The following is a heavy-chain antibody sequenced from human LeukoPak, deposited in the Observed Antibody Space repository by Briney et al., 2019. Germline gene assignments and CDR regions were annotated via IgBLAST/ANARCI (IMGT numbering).Heavy chain of an antibody. J-gene: IGHJ4*02. CDR3: ASILRSSSGYYFDY. CDR1: GGSMSSNY. V-gene: IGHV4-4*07. Sequence: SETLSLTCTVSGGSMSSNYWSWIRQPAGKGLEWIGRIYTSGSPSYNPSLKSRVTMSVDTSKNQFSLKLTSVTAADTAVYYCASILRSSSGYYFDYWGQGTLVTVSS. D-gene: IGHD3-10*01. CDR2: IYTSGSP.